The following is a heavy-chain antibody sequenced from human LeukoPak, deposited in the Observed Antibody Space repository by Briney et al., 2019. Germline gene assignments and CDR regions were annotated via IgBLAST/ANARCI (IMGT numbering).Heavy chain of an antibody. CDR1: VFTVRSNY. V-gene: IGHV3-53*01. D-gene: IGHD6-6*01. Sequence: PGGSLRLSCAASVFTVRSNYMNWVRQAPGKGLEWVSVIYISGDTYYADSVKGRFTISRDNSKNTLYLQMNSLRADDTAVYYCARAPERGGHSSSPDYWGQGTLVTVSS. J-gene: IGHJ4*02. CDR2: IYISGDT. CDR3: ARAPERGGHSSSPDY.